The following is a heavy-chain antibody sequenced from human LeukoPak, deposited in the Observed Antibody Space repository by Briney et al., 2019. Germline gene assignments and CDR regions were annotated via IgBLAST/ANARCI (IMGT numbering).Heavy chain of an antibody. CDR1: GFTFSSYA. J-gene: IGHJ4*02. CDR2: ISYDGSNK. V-gene: IGHV3-30*04. Sequence: GGSLRLSCAASGFTFSSYAMHWVRQAPGKGLEWVAVISYDGSNKYYADSVKGRFTISRDNSKNTLYLQMNSLRAEDTAVYYCARDAAMVTDESYFDYWGQGTLVTVSS. CDR3: ARDAAMVTDESYFDY. D-gene: IGHD5-18*01.